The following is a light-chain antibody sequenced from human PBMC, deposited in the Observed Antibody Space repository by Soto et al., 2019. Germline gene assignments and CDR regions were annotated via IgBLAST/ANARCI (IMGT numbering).Light chain of an antibody. J-gene: IGKJ1*01. V-gene: IGKV1-5*01. CDR3: QQYNTYPWT. CDR2: DAS. Sequence: DILVTQSPSTLSASVGDRVTFTCRASQSISSWLAWYQQKPGRAPKLLIYDASTLESGVPSRFSGSGSGTEFTLTISRLQPDDFATYYCQQYNTYPWTFGQGTKVEIK. CDR1: QSISSW.